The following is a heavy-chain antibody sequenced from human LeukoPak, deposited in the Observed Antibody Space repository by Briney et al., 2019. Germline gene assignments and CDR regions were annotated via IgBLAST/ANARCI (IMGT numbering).Heavy chain of an antibody. D-gene: IGHD3-3*01. CDR3: ARDFRVTTEYNWFDP. V-gene: IGHV1-2*02. J-gene: IGHJ5*02. Sequence: ASVKVSCKASGYTFTGYYLHWVRQATGQGLGWMGWINPNSGGTNYAQKFQGRVSMTRDTSISTAYMELRRLKSDDTAVYYCARDFRVTTEYNWFDPWGQGTLVTVSS. CDR2: INPNSGGT. CDR1: GYTFTGYY.